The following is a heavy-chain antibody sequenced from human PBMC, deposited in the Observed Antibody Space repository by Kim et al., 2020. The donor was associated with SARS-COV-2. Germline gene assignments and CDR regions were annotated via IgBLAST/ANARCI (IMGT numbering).Heavy chain of an antibody. CDR3: ARDRPSGSYIDY. J-gene: IGHJ4*02. D-gene: IGHD1-26*01. Sequence: SETLSLTCTVSGYSISSGYYWGWIRQPPGKGLEWIGSIYHSGSTYYNPSLKSRVTISVDTSKNQFSLKLSSVTAADTAVYYCARDRPSGSYIDYWGQGTLVTVSS. CDR1: GYSISSGYY. V-gene: IGHV4-38-2*02. CDR2: IYHSGST.